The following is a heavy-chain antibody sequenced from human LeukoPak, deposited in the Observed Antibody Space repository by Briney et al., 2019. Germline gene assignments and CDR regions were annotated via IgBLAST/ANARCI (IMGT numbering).Heavy chain of an antibody. Sequence: PSETLSLTCAVYGGSFSGYYWSWIRQPPGKGLEWIGEINHSGSTNYNPSLKSRVTISVDTSKNQFSLKLSSVTAADTAVYYCASSPERITIFGVVRYGRNWFDPWGQGTLATVSS. CDR2: INHSGST. V-gene: IGHV4-34*01. CDR3: ASSPERITIFGVVRYGRNWFDP. J-gene: IGHJ5*02. CDR1: GGSFSGYY. D-gene: IGHD3-3*01.